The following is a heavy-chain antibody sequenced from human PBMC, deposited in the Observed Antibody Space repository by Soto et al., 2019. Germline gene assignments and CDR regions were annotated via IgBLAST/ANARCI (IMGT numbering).Heavy chain of an antibody. D-gene: IGHD6-6*01. CDR2: INHSGGT. CDR3: ARGVGIDVAAHGMDV. V-gene: IGHV4-34*01. CDR1: GGSFSGYY. J-gene: IGHJ6*02. Sequence: SETLSLTCAVYGGSFSGYYWSWIRQPPGKGLEWIGEINHSGGTNYNPSLKSRVTISVDTSKNQFSLKLSSVTAADTAVYYCARGVGIDVAAHGMDVWGQGTTVTVSS.